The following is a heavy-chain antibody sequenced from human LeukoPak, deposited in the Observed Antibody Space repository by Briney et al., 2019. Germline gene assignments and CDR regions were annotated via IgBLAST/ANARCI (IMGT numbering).Heavy chain of an antibody. CDR1: GGSFSGYY. CDR3: ASTLSN. V-gene: IGHV4-34*01. Sequence: SETLSLTCAVYGGSFSGYYWSWIRQPLGKGLEWIGEINHSGSTNYNPSLKSRVTISVDTSKNQFSLKLSSVTAADTAVYYCASTLSNWGQGTLVTVSS. J-gene: IGHJ4*02. D-gene: IGHD3-16*02. CDR2: INHSGST.